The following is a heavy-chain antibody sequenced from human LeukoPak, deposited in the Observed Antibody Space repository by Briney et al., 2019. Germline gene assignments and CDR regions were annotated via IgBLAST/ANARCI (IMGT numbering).Heavy chain of an antibody. CDR2: ISSSSSYI. J-gene: IGHJ3*02. D-gene: IGHD1-26*01. Sequence: GGSLRLSCAASGFTFSSYSMNWVRQAPGKGLEWVSSISSSSSYIYYADSVKGRFTISRDNAKNSLYLQINSLRAEDTAVYYCARAWWELLAFDIWGQGTMVTVSS. CDR3: ARAWWELLAFDI. CDR1: GFTFSSYS. V-gene: IGHV3-21*01.